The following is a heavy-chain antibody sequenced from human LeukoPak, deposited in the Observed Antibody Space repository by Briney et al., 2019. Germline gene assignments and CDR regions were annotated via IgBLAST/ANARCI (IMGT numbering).Heavy chain of an antibody. Sequence: EASVKVSCKASGYTFTGYYMHWVRQAPGQGLEWMGGIIPIFGTANYAQKFQGRVTITADKSTSTAYMGLSSLRSEDTAVYYCARMLVAGTGRAGGSWFDPWGQGTLVTVSS. J-gene: IGHJ5*02. CDR3: ARMLVAGTGRAGGSWFDP. CDR1: GYTFTGYY. V-gene: IGHV1-69*06. D-gene: IGHD2-15*01. CDR2: IIPIFGTA.